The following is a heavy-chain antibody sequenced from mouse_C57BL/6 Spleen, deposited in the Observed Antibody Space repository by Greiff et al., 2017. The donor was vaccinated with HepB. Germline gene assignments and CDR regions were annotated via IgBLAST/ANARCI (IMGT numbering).Heavy chain of an antibody. V-gene: IGHV1-81*01. D-gene: IGHD1-1*01. CDR2: IYPRSGNT. CDR1: GYTFISYG. Sequence: QVQLQQSGAELARPGASVKLSCKASGYTFISYGISWVKQRTGQGLEWIGEIYPRSGNTYYNEKFKGKATLTADKSSSTAYMELRSLTYEDATVYCCASKDYGWYFNVWGTGTTVTVSS. J-gene: IGHJ1*03. CDR3: ASKDYGWYFNV.